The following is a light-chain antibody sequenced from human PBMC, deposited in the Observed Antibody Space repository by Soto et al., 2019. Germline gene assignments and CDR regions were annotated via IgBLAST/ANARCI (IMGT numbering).Light chain of an antibody. V-gene: IGKV1-39*01. CDR3: QQSYSTLSIT. CDR2: AAS. Sequence: DIQMTQSPSSLSASVGDRVTITCRASESIARHLNWYQQKPGKAPKLLIYAASSLQNGVPSRFRCGGSGTDFTLTIINLQPEDCATYYCQQSYSTLSITFGQGTRLEIK. J-gene: IGKJ5*01. CDR1: ESIARH.